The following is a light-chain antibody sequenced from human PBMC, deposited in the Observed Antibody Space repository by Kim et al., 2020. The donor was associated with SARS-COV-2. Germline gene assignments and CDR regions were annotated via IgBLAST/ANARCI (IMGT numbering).Light chain of an antibody. CDR2: EDS. V-gene: IGLV6-57*03. Sequence: GKPVTISCPRTSGNIADNYVQWYQQRPGSAPTIVIYEDSERPSGVPDRFSGSIDTSSSSASLTISGLKTEDEADYYCQSYDISNVIFGGGTQLTVL. CDR3: QSYDISNVI. CDR1: SGNIADNY. J-gene: IGLJ2*01.